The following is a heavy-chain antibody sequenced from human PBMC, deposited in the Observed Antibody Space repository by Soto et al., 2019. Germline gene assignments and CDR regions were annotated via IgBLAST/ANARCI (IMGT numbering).Heavy chain of an antibody. V-gene: IGHV3-30-3*01. CDR2: ISYDGSNK. CDR3: ARDSGRYLDWLLSGFDY. Sequence: GGSLRLSCAASGFTFSSYAMHWVRQAPGKGLEWVAVISYDGSNKYYADSVKGRFTISRDNSKNTLYLQMNSLRAEDTAVYYCARDSGRYLDWLLSGFDYWGQGTLVTVSS. J-gene: IGHJ4*02. D-gene: IGHD3-9*01. CDR1: GFTFSSYA.